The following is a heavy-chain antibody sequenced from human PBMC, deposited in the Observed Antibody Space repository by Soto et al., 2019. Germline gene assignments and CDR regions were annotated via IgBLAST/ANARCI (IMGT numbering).Heavy chain of an antibody. CDR2: ISQDGSEK. CDR1: GFPFNAYW. V-gene: IGHV3-7*01. J-gene: IGHJ5*02. CDR3: ARDRSLAS. Sequence: PGGSLRLSCEASGFPFNAYWMSWVRQAPGKGLEWVADISQDGSEKNYVDSVKGRFLISRDNAKNSLSLQMDSLRVEDTAVYFCARDRSLASWGQGTLVTVSS.